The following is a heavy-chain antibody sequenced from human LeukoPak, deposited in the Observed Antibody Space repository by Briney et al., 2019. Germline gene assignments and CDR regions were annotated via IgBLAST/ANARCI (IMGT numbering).Heavy chain of an antibody. CDR3: ATLNTPFDY. D-gene: IGHD2-15*01. Sequence: GGSLRLSCAASGFTFSSYAMSWVRQAPGKGLEWASSISSSGGNTYYAGSVRGRFTISRDNSKNTLYLQMSSLRAEDTAVYFCATLNTPFDYWGQGILVTVSS. CDR2: ISSSGGNT. J-gene: IGHJ4*02. CDR1: GFTFSSYA. V-gene: IGHV3-23*01.